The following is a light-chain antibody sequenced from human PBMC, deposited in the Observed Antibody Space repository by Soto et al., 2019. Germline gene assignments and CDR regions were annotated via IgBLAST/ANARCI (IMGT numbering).Light chain of an antibody. CDR1: SSDIGGYDY. J-gene: IGLJ3*02. CDR3: SSYAGSNNLV. Sequence: QSALTQPASASGSPGQSVTISCTGTSSDIGGYDYVSWYQQHPGNAPKLLIYEVNKRPSGVPGRFSGSKSGNTASLTISGLQAEDEADYYCSSYAGSNNLVFAGGTKVTVL. V-gene: IGLV2-8*01. CDR2: EVN.